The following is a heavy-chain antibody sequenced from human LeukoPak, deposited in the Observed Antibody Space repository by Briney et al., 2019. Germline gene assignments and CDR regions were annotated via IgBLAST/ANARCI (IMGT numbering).Heavy chain of an antibody. CDR3: ARGAAAGYY. J-gene: IGHJ4*02. V-gene: IGHV4-34*01. Sequence: ETLSLTCAVYGGSFSGYYWSWIRQPPGKGLEWIGEINHSGSTNYNPSLKSRVTISVDTSKNQFSLKLSSVTAADTAVYYCARGAAAGYYWGQGTLVTVSS. D-gene: IGHD6-13*01. CDR1: GGSFSGYY. CDR2: INHSGST.